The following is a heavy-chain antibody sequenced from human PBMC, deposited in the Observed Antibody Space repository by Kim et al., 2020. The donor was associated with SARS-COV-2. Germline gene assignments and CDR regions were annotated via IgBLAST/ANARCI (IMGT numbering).Heavy chain of an antibody. CDR3: MRGGWGWIWDH. J-gene: IGHJ4*02. Sequence: GGSLRLSCTTSGFTFTGYAMSWVRQAPGKGLEWVSSIDGSDGTTYYVASVRGRFTISRDNSKNTLYLQMNSLRADDPAVYYCMRGGWGWIWDHWGQGT. CDR1: GFTFTGYA. CDR2: IDGSDGTT. D-gene: IGHD2-2*03. V-gene: IGHV3-23*01.